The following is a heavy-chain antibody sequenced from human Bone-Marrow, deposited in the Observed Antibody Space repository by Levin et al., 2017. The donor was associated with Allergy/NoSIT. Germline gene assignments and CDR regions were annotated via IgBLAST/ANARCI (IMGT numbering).Heavy chain of an antibody. Sequence: TGGSLRLSCAVSGFIVSSNSMSWVRQAPGKGLEWVSVIYSGGSTYHADSVKGRFTISRDNSKNTLYLQMNSLRAEDTALYYCARARGNSYGYSLDYWGQGTLVTVSS. CDR1: GFIVSSNS. V-gene: IGHV3-53*01. CDR2: IYSGGST. CDR3: ARARGNSYGYSLDY. D-gene: IGHD5-18*01. J-gene: IGHJ4*02.